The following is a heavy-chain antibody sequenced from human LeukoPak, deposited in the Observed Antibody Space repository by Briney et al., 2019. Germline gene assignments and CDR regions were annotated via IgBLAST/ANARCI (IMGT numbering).Heavy chain of an antibody. CDR3: AGIYCSSTSCLHDAFDI. D-gene: IGHD2-2*01. CDR2: ISSSGSTV. J-gene: IGHJ3*02. V-gene: IGHV3-48*02. CDR1: RFSFSSYS. Sequence: GGSLRLSCAASRFSFSSYSMNWARQAPGKGLEWVPYISSSGSTVYYVDSVKGRFTISRDNAKSSLYLQMNSLRDEDTAVYYCAGIYCSSTSCLHDAFDIWGQGTMVTVSS.